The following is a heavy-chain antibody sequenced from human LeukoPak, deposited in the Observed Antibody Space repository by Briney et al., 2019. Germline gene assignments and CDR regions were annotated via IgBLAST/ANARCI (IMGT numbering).Heavy chain of an antibody. CDR1: GGSISSYY. V-gene: IGHV4-59*01. J-gene: IGHJ6*03. D-gene: IGHD4-11*01. CDR3: ARVIGSTVTTYYYYMDV. Sequence: SETLSLTCTVSGGSISSYYWSWIRQPPGKGLEWIGYIYYSGSTNYNPSLESRVTISVDTSKNQFSLKLSSVTAADTAVYYCARVIGSTVTTYYYYMDVWGKGTTVTVSS. CDR2: IYYSGST.